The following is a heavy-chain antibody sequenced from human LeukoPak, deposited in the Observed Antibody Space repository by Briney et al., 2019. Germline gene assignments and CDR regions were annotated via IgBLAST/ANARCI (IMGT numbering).Heavy chain of an antibody. CDR2: INPNSGGT. CDR3: ARGSNYYDSSGYPSRGFDY. D-gene: IGHD3-22*01. J-gene: IGHJ4*02. V-gene: IGHV1-2*02. Sequence: ASVTVSCKASGYTFTGYYMHWVRQAPGQGLEWMGWINPNSGGTNYAQKFQGRVTMTRDTSISTAYMELSRLRSDDTAVDYCARGSNYYDSSGYPSRGFDYWGQGTLVTVSS. CDR1: GYTFTGYY.